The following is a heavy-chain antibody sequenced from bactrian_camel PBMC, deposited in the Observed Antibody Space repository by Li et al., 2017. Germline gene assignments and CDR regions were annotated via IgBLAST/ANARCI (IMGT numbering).Heavy chain of an antibody. D-gene: IGHD5*01. Sequence: VQLVESGGGLVQPGGPLRLSCAVSGFTFSNYAMTWVRQAPGKGLEWVSSISMYGSSTFYADSVKGRFTISEDYAQNTLYLELNSLKTEDTAMYYCAKKREGWGTGVDYWGQGTQV. V-gene: IGHV3S31*01. CDR1: GFTFSNYA. CDR2: ISMYGSST. CDR3: AKKREGWGTGVDY. J-gene: IGHJ4*01.